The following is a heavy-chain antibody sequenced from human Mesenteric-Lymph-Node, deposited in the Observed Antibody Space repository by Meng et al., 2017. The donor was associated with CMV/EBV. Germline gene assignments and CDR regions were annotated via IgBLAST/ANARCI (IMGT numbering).Heavy chain of an antibody. V-gene: IGHV4-34*01. CDR2: INHRGIT. D-gene: IGHD6-6*01. CDR1: GGSFSGYY. Sequence: GSLRLSCAVYGGSFSGYYWSWIRQPPGKGLEWIGEINHRGITNYNPSLKSRVTRSVDTSKNQFSLKLSSVTAADTAVYYCARISAFAYSSSFPTDYWGQGTLVTVSS. J-gene: IGHJ4*02. CDR3: ARISAFAYSSSFPTDY.